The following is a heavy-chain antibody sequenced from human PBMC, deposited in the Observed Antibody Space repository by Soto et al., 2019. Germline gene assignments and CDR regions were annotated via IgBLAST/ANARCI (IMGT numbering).Heavy chain of an antibody. CDR3: ARDLTGVFANDY. D-gene: IGHD3-9*01. J-gene: IGHJ4*02. V-gene: IGHV3-30-3*01. Sequence: GGSLRLSRAAPGFTFSSYAMHWVRQAPGKGLEWVAVISYDGSNKYYADSEKGRFTISRDNSKNTVFLQMNRLRAEDTAVYYCARDLTGVFANDYWGQGTLVTVSS. CDR2: ISYDGSNK. CDR1: GFTFSSYA.